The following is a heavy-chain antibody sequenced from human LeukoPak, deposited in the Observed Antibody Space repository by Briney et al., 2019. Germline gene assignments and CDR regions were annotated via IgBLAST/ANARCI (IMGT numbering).Heavy chain of an antibody. CDR3: ARANWGNWFDP. CDR1: GFTFSSYS. J-gene: IGHJ5*02. CDR2: INWNGGST. Sequence: GGSLRLSCAASGFTFSSYSMNWVRQAPGKGLEWVSGINWNGGSTGYADFVKGRFTISRDNAKNSLYLQMNSLRAEDTALYHCARANWGNWFDPWGQGTLVTVSS. D-gene: IGHD7-27*01. V-gene: IGHV3-20*01.